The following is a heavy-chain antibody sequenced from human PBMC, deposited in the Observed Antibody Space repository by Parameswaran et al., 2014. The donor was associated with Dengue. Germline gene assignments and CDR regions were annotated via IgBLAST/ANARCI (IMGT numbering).Heavy chain of an antibody. V-gene: IGHV1-46*01. D-gene: IGHD6-13*01. CDR3: ASSYSSSWPLLVGDY. J-gene: IGHJ4*02. Sequence: WVRQAPGQGLEWMGIINPSGGSTSYAQKFQGRVTMTRDTSTSTVYMELSSLRSEDTAVYYCASSYSSSWPLLVGDYWGQGTLVTVSS. CDR2: INPSGGST.